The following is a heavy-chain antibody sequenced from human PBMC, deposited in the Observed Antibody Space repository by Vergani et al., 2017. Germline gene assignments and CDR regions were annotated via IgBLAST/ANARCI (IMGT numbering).Heavy chain of an antibody. CDR3: AGRFGVVRYFDY. CDR1: GFMFSNYW. J-gene: IGHJ4*02. CDR2: IKQDGSEK. D-gene: IGHD3-3*01. Sequence: EVQLVESGGGLVQPGGSLRLSCAASGFMFSNYWMNWVRQAPGKGLEWVANIKQDGSEKYYVDSVKGRFTISRDNAKNSLYLQMNSLRDGDTAVYYCAGRFGVVRYFDYWGQGTLVTVSS. V-gene: IGHV3-7*01.